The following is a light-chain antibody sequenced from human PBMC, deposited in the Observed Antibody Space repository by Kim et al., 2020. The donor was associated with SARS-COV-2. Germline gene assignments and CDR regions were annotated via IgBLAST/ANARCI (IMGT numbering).Light chain of an antibody. J-gene: IGKJ4*01. CDR2: DAS. Sequence: PGERATISCRASQSVSTSLAWYQQNPGQAPRLLIYDASNRATGIPDRFSGSGSGTDFTLTISSLESEDFAVYYCQQRSNWPPALTFGGGTKVDIK. CDR1: QSVSTS. CDR3: QQRSNWPPALT. V-gene: IGKV3-11*01.